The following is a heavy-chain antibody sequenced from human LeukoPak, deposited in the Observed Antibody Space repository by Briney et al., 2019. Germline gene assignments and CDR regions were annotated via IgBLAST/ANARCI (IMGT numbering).Heavy chain of an antibody. J-gene: IGHJ4*02. CDR1: GFTFSDYR. CDR3: ARDDPSMIAALHY. Sequence: PGGSLRLSCAASGFTFSDYRINWVRQAPGKGLEWVSSISGTSTNIYYADSVKGRFTISRDNAKNSVYLQMNSLRAEDTAVYYCARDDPSMIAALHYWGQGTLVTVSS. CDR2: ISGTSTNI. V-gene: IGHV3-21*01. D-gene: IGHD6-6*01.